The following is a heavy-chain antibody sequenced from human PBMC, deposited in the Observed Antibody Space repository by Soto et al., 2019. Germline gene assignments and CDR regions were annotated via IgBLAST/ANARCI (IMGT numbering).Heavy chain of an antibody. CDR3: ARESAHYLNWFDP. V-gene: IGHV3-48*02. J-gene: IGHJ5*02. CDR2: ISSSSSTI. CDR1: GFTFSSYS. D-gene: IGHD1-26*01. Sequence: EVQLVESGGGLVQPGGSLRLSCAASGFTFSSYSMNWVRQAPGKGLEWVSYISSSSSTIYYADSVKGRFTISRDNAKNSLYLQMNSLTDEDTAVYYCARESAHYLNWFDPWGQGTLVTVSS.